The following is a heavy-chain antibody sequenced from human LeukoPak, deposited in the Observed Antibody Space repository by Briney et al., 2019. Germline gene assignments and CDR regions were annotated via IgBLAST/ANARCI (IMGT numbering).Heavy chain of an antibody. Sequence: PGGSLRLSCAASGFTFNSYAMSWVRQAPGKGLEWVSTITGNADTTYYADSVKGRFTISRDNAKNTLYLQMNSLRAEDTAVYYCATLKSGYCSTTSCLNYFDFWGQGTLVTVSS. CDR2: ITGNADTT. V-gene: IGHV3-23*01. CDR3: ATLKSGYCSTTSCLNYFDF. J-gene: IGHJ4*02. CDR1: GFTFNSYA. D-gene: IGHD2-2*03.